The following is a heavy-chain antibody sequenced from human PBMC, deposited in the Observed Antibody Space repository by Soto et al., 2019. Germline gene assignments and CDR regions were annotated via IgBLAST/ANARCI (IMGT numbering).Heavy chain of an antibody. Sequence: PGGSLRLSCAASGFTFSSYWMHWVRQAPGKGLVWVSRINSDGSSTSYADSVKGRFTISRDNAKNTLYLQMNSLRAEDTAVYYCARAGLGYDFWSGYYTPADYGMDVWGQGTTV. D-gene: IGHD3-3*01. J-gene: IGHJ6*02. CDR3: ARAGLGYDFWSGYYTPADYGMDV. CDR1: GFTFSSYW. CDR2: INSDGSST. V-gene: IGHV3-74*01.